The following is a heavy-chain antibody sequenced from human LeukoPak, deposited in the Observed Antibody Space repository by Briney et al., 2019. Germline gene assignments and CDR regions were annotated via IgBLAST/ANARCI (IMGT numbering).Heavy chain of an antibody. CDR1: GGSFSGYY. J-gene: IGHJ5*02. CDR3: ARGRSELLYSNWFDP. V-gene: IGHV4-34*01. CDR2: INHGGST. Sequence: SETLSLTCAVYGGSFSGYYWSWIRQPPGKGLEWIGEINHGGSTNYNPSLKSRVTISVDTSKNQFSLKLSSVTAADTAVYYCARGRSELLYSNWFDPWGQGTLVTVSS. D-gene: IGHD3-10*01.